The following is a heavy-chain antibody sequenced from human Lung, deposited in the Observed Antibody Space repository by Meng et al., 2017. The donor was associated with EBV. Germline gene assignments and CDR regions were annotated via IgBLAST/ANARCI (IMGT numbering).Heavy chain of an antibody. CDR3: ARVVAGRYNWVDP. V-gene: IGHV4-31*01. CDR1: GASISSAYNY. J-gene: IGHJ5*02. D-gene: IGHD6-6*01. Sequence: QVQLQEPGPVLVKPSQTLSLICTVSGASISSAYNYWTWIRQRPGRGLEWIGYIYYSGSTYYNPSLKSLVTISVDTSKNQFSLKLSSVTAADTAVYYCARVVAGRYNWVDPWGQGTLVTVSS. CDR2: IYYSGST.